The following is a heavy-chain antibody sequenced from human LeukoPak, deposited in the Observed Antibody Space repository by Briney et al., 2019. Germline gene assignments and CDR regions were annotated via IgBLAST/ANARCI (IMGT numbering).Heavy chain of an antibody. CDR2: INSDGSST. CDR1: GFTFSSYE. V-gene: IGHV3-74*01. CDR3: AREGLLAVAGYYYYYMDV. D-gene: IGHD6-19*01. Sequence: LSGGSLRLSCAASGFTFSSYEMNWVRQAPGKGLVWVSRINSDGSSTSYADSVKGRFTISRDNAKNTLYLQMNSLRAEDTAVYYCAREGLLAVAGYYYYYMDVWGKGTTVTVSS. J-gene: IGHJ6*03.